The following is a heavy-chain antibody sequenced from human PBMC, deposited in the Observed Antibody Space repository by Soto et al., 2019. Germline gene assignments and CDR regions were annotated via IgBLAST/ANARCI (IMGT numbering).Heavy chain of an antibody. V-gene: IGHV3-23*01. Sequence: GGSLRLSCAASGFTFSSYAMSWVRQAPGKGLEWVSAISGSGGSTYYADSVKGRFTISRDNSKNTLYLQMNSLRAEDTAVYYCAKISSSSPSTYYYYGMDVWGQGTTVTVSS. CDR1: GFTFSSYA. CDR2: ISGSGGST. CDR3: AKISSSSPSTYYYYGMDV. J-gene: IGHJ6*02. D-gene: IGHD6-6*01.